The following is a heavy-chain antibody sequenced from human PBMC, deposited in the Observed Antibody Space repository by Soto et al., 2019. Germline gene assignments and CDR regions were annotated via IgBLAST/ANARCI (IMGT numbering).Heavy chain of an antibody. CDR3: ARVERTIAAAGTCFDY. V-gene: IGHV1-69*10. CDR2: IIPIFGIA. D-gene: IGHD6-13*01. J-gene: IGHJ4*02. Sequence: ASVKVSCKASGGTFSSYAISWVRQAPGQGLEWMGGIIPIFGIANYAQKFQGRVTITADKSTSTAYMELSSLRSEDTAVYYCARVERTIAAAGTCFDYWGQGTLVTVSS. CDR1: GGTFSSYA.